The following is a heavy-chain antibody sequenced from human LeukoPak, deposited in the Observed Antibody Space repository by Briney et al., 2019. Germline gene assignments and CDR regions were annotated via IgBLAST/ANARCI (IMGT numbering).Heavy chain of an antibody. V-gene: IGHV1-2*02. CDR3: ARGYRTNGVCYGVGY. Sequence: ASVKVSCKASGYTFTGYYMHWVRQAPGQGLEWVGWINPNSGGTNYAQKFQGRVTMTRDTSISTAYMELSRLRSDDTAVYYCARGYRTNGVCYGVGYWGQGTLVTVSS. J-gene: IGHJ4*02. D-gene: IGHD2-8*01. CDR1: GYTFTGYY. CDR2: INPNSGGT.